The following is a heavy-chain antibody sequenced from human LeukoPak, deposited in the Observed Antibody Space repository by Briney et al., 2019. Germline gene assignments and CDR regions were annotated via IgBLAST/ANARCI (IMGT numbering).Heavy chain of an antibody. J-gene: IGHJ5*02. D-gene: IGHD3-10*01. Sequence: GESLKISCKGSGYSFTSYWIGWVRQMPGKGLEWMGIIYPGDSDTRYSTSFQGQVTISADKSISTAYLQWSSLKASDTAMYYCARHLGELFSDNWFDPWGQGTLVTVSS. V-gene: IGHV5-51*01. CDR2: IYPGDSDT. CDR3: ARHLGELFSDNWFDP. CDR1: GYSFTSYW.